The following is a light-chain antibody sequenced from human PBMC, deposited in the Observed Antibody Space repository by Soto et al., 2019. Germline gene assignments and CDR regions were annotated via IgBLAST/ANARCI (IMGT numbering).Light chain of an antibody. CDR1: QDINTY. V-gene: IGKV1-33*01. CDR2: DAS. CDR3: QQYDSVPST. Sequence: DIQMTQSPSSLSASVGDRVTITCQASQDINTYLNWYQQKSVKAPKLLIYDASNVETGVPSRFSGSGSGTDFTFTISSLQPEDIATYHCQQYDSVPSTFGQGTKVEIK. J-gene: IGKJ2*01.